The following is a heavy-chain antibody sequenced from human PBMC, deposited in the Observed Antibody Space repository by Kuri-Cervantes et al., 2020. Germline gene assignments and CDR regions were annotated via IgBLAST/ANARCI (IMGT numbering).Heavy chain of an antibody. Sequence: GESLKISCAASGFTFSTYGMHWVRQVPGKGLEWVALIWHDGRNKYYADSVKGRFTVSRDNAKNSLYLQMNSLRAEDTAVYYCARQSYYDNSGSDAFDIWGQGTMVTVSS. J-gene: IGHJ3*02. CDR1: GFTFSTYG. V-gene: IGHV3-33*08. D-gene: IGHD3-22*01. CDR2: IWHDGRNK. CDR3: ARQSYYDNSGSDAFDI.